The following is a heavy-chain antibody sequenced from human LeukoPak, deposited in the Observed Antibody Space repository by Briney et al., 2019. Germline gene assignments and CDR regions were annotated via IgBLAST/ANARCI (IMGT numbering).Heavy chain of an antibody. D-gene: IGHD3-16*01. CDR2: IWNVGTNT. J-gene: IGHJ4*02. Sequence: PGGSLRLSCAASGFSFSTYGMHWVRQAPGKGVEWVALIWNVGTNTYYADSVKGRFTISRDNSKNTLYLQMNSLRAEDTAVYYCAGDTPPGGDYYFDYWGQGTLVIVSS. CDR1: GFSFSTYG. CDR3: AGDTPPGGDYYFDY. V-gene: IGHV3-33*01.